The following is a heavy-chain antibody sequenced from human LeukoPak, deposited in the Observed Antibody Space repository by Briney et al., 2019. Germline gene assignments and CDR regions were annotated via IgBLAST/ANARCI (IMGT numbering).Heavy chain of an antibody. CDR2: ISSSSSYI. D-gene: IGHD5-24*01. Sequence: GGSLRPACAASGFTFSSYSMNWVRQAPGKGLEWVSSISSSSSYIYYADSVKGRFTISRDNAKNSLYLQMNSLRAEDTAVYYCARRRDGYNYFDYWGQGTLVTVSS. V-gene: IGHV3-21*01. J-gene: IGHJ4*02. CDR1: GFTFSSYS. CDR3: ARRRDGYNYFDY.